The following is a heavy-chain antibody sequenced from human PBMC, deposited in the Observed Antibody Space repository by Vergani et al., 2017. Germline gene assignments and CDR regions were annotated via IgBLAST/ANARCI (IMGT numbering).Heavy chain of an antibody. CDR2: IKSKTDGGTT. CDR1: GFTFSNAW. CDR3: TTQVQGFGEVCWFDP. Sequence: EVQLVESGGGLVKPGGSLRLSCAASGFTFSNAWMSWVRQAPGKGLEWVGRIKSKTDGGTTDYAAPVKGRFTISRDDSKNTLYLQMNSLKTEDTAVYYCTTQVQGFGEVCWFDPWGQGTLVTVSS. V-gene: IGHV3-15*01. J-gene: IGHJ5*02. D-gene: IGHD3-10*01.